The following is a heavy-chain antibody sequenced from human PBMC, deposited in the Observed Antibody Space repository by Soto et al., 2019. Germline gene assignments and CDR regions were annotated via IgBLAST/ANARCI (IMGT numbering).Heavy chain of an antibody. CDR1: GFTVSSNY. Sequence: GGSLRLSCAASGFTVSSNYMGWVRQAPGKGLECVSLIYSSGSTYYADSVKGRFTISRDNSENTPYLQMNSLKAEDTALYYCARFAWYPHYYFDYWGQGTLVTVSS. J-gene: IGHJ4*02. CDR2: IYSSGST. V-gene: IGHV3-53*01. CDR3: ARFAWYPHYYFDY. D-gene: IGHD6-13*01.